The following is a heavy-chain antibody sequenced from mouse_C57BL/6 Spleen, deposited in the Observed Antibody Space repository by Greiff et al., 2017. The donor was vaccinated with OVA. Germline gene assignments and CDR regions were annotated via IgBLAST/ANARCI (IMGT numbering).Heavy chain of an antibody. CDR1: GYTFTSYW. V-gene: IGHV1-61*01. D-gene: IGHD2-1*01. CDR3: ARGVNGKGSWFAY. J-gene: IGHJ3*01. CDR2: IYPSDSET. Sequence: QVQLQQPGAELVRPGSSVKLSCKASGYTFTSYWMDWVKQRPGQGLEWIGNIYPSDSETHYNQKFKDKATLTVDKSSSTAYMQLSSLTSEDSAVYYCARGVNGKGSWFAYWGQGTLGTVSA.